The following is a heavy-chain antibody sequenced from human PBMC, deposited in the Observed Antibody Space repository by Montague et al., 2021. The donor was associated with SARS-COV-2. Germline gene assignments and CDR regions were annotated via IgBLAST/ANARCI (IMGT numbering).Heavy chain of an antibody. CDR3: ARDGGSSYFGYFHY. J-gene: IGHJ4*02. V-gene: IGHV3-11*01. D-gene: IGHD2-15*01. CDR2: ISSSGSTI. CDR1: GFTFSDYY. Sequence: SLRLSFASSGFTFSDYYMRLIRQAPGKGLEWVSYISSSGSTIYYADSLKGRFTISRDNAKNSLYLQMNSLRAEDTAVYYCARDGGSSYFGYFHYWGQGTLVTVSS.